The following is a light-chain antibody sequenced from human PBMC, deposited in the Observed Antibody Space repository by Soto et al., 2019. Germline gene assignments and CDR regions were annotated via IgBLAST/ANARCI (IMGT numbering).Light chain of an antibody. CDR3: CSYAGSSTFGV. V-gene: IGLV2-23*03. J-gene: IGLJ3*02. Sequence: QSVLTQPASVSGSPGQSITISCTGSISDIGTYNLVSWYQQHPGKAPKVMIYEGSKRPSGVSNRFSGSRSGNTPSLTISGLQAEDEADYYCCSYAGSSTFGVFGGGTKLTVL. CDR2: EGS. CDR1: ISDIGTYNL.